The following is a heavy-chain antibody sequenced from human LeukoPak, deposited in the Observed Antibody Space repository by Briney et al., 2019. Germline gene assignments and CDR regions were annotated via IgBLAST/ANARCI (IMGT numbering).Heavy chain of an antibody. D-gene: IGHD3-10*01. V-gene: IGHV3-48*03. CDR3: ARDSRYGSGSYYMYYYYYGMDV. CDR1: GFTFSSEE. Sequence: GRSLRPSRAASGFTFSSEEMNWVRQAPGKGLEWVSYISSSGSTIYYADSVKGRFTISRDNAKNSLYLQMNSLRAEDTAVYYCARDSRYGSGSYYMYYYYYGMDVWGKGTTVTVSS. J-gene: IGHJ6*04. CDR2: ISSSGSTI.